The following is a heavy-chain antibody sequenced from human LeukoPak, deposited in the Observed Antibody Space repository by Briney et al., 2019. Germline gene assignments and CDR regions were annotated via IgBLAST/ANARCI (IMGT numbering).Heavy chain of an antibody. J-gene: IGHJ4*02. CDR2: IYYSGST. CDR3: ARYAPDSSSWHSIFDC. CDR1: GGSISSYY. Sequence: SETLSLTCTVSGGSISSYYWSWIRQPPGKGLEWIGYIYYSGSTKYNPTLKSRVTISVDTSKNQFSLKLSSVTAADTAVYYCARYAPDSSSWHSIFDCWGQGTLVTVSS. D-gene: IGHD6-13*01. V-gene: IGHV4-59*08.